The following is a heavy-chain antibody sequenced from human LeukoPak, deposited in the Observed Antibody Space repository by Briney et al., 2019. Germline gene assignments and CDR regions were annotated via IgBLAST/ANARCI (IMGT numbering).Heavy chain of an antibody. J-gene: IGHJ4*02. CDR1: AFIFSDYG. CDR2: IRYDGSNK. Sequence: GGSLRLSCAASAFIFSDYGMHWVRQAPGKGLEWVAFIRYDGSNKYYADSVKGRFTISRDNSQNTLYLQMNSLRAEDTAVYYCARDPGYYDILTGYYEDYWGQGTLVTVSS. D-gene: IGHD3-9*01. V-gene: IGHV3-30*02. CDR3: ARDPGYYDILTGYYEDY.